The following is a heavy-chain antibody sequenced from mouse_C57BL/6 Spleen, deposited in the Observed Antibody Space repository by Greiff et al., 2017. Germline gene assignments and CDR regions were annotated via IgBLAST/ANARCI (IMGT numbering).Heavy chain of an antibody. J-gene: IGHJ2*01. CDR2: IYPGDGDT. D-gene: IGHD2-12*01. Sequence: VQVVESGPELVKPGASVKISCKASGYAFSSSWMHWVKQRPGKGLEWIGRIYPGDGDTNYNGKFKGKATLTADKSSSTAYMQLSSLTSEDSAVYVCARDYRNYLDDWGQGTTLTGSS. CDR3: ARDYRNYLDD. V-gene: IGHV1-82*01. CDR1: GYAFSSSW.